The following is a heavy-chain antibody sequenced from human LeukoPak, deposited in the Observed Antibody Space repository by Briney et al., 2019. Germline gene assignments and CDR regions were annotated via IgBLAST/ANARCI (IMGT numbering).Heavy chain of an antibody. V-gene: IGHV4-59*01. CDR2: IYYSGST. Sequence: SETLSLTCTVSGGSISSYYWSWIRQPPGKGLEWIGYIYYSGSTNYNPSLKSRVTISVDTSKNQFSLKLSSVTAADTAVYYCARDQYYDIVTGYYTSDAFDIWGQGTMVTVSS. J-gene: IGHJ3*02. CDR3: ARDQYYDIVTGYYTSDAFDI. D-gene: IGHD3-9*01. CDR1: GGSISSYY.